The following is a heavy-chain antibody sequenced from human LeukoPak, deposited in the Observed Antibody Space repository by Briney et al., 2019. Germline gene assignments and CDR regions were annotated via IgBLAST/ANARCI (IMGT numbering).Heavy chain of an antibody. CDR2: VNAYNGNT. J-gene: IGHJ4*02. CDR1: GYTFTSYG. CDR3: ARDFPYYYDSSGYFRAPGAFDY. V-gene: IGHV1-18*01. D-gene: IGHD3-22*01. Sequence: VASVKVSCKASGYTFTSYGISWVGQAPGKGLEWMGWVNAYNGNTNYAQKLQGRVTMTTDTSTSTAYMELRSLRSDDTAVYYCARDFPYYYDSSGYFRAPGAFDYWGQGTLVTVSS.